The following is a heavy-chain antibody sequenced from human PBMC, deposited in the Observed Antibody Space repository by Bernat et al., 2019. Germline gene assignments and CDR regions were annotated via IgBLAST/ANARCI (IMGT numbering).Heavy chain of an antibody. D-gene: IGHD6-19*01. CDR2: ISYDGSNK. J-gene: IGHJ4*02. V-gene: IGHV3-30*01. Sequence: QVQLVESGGGVVQPGRSLRLSCAASGFTFSSYAMHWVRQAPGKGLEWVAVISYDGSNKYYADSVKGRFTISRDNSKNTLYLQMNSLRAEDTAVYYCAKASSGWGYWGQGTLVTVSS. CDR1: GFTFSSYA. CDR3: AKASSGWGY.